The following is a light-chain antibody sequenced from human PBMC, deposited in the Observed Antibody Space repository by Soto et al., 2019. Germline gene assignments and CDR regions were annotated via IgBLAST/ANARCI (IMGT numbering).Light chain of an antibody. CDR3: QSYDSSLSVV. J-gene: IGLJ2*01. CDR1: SSNIEAGYD. CDR2: GNS. Sequence: QSVLTQPPSVSGAPGQRVTISCTGSSSNIEAGYDVHWYQQLPGIAPKFLIYGNSNRPSGVPDRFSGSKSGTSASLAITGLQAEDEADYYCQSYDSSLSVVFGGGTKLTVL. V-gene: IGLV1-40*01.